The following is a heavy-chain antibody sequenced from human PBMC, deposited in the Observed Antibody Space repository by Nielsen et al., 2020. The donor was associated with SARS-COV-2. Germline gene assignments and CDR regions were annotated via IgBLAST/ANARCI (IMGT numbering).Heavy chain of an antibody. CDR3: ARDWGADYYDSSGYSLPGWFDP. J-gene: IGHJ5*02. CDR2: IIPIFGTA. D-gene: IGHD3-22*01. Sequence: SVKVSCKASGGTFSSYAISWVRQAPGQGLEWMGGIIPIFGTANYAQKFQGRVTITADESTSTAYMELSSLRSEDTAVYYCARDWGADYYDSSGYSLPGWFDPWGQGTLVTVSS. V-gene: IGHV1-69*13. CDR1: GGTFSSYA.